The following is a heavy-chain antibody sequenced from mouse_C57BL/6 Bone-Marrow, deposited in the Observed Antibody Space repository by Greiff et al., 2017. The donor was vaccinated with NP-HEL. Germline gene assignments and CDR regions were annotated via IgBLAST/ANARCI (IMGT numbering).Heavy chain of an antibody. D-gene: IGHD2-3*01. J-gene: IGHJ2*01. CDR1: GYTFTNYW. V-gene: IGHV1-63*01. CDR2: IYPGGGYT. Sequence: VQLQQPGAELVRPGTSVKMSCKASGYTFTNYWIGWAKQRPGHGLEWIGDIYPGGGYTNYNEKFKGKATLTADKSSSTAYMQFSSLTSEDSAIYYCARRSDGYLFDYWGQGTTLTVSS. CDR3: ARRSDGYLFDY.